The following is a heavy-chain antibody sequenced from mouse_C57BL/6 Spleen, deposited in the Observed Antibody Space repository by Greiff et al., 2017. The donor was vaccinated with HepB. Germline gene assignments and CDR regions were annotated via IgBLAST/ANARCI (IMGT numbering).Heavy chain of an antibody. CDR2: ISYSGST. J-gene: IGHJ4*01. CDR1: GYSITSGYD. V-gene: IGHV3-1*01. D-gene: IGHD4-1*01. CDR3: ARGLDFYAMDY. Sequence: EVKVVESGPGMVKPSQSLSLTCTVTGYSITSGYDWHWIRHFPGNKLEWMGYISYSGSTNYNPSLKSRISITHDTSKNHFFLKLNSVTTEDTATYYCARGLDFYAMDYWGQGTSVTVSS.